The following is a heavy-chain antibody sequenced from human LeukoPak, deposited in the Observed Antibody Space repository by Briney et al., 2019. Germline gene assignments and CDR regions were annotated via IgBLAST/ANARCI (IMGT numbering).Heavy chain of an antibody. CDR1: GFTFSSYS. V-gene: IGHV3-21*01. J-gene: IGHJ4*02. Sequence: PGGSLRLSCAASGFTFSSYSMNWVRQAPGKGLEWVSSISSSSSYIYYADSVKGRFTISRDNAKNSLYLQMNSLRAEDTAVYYCARTSSTFGGVIVPFDYWGQGTLVTVSS. CDR3: ARTSSTFGGVIVPFDY. D-gene: IGHD3-16*02. CDR2: ISSSSSYI.